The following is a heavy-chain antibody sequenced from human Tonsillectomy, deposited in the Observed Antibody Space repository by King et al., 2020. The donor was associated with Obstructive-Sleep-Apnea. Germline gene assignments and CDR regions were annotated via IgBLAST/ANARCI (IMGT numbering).Heavy chain of an antibody. J-gene: IGHJ4*02. CDR1: RFTFSSYA. Sequence: VQLVESGGGVVQPGRSLRLSCAASRFTFSSYAMHWVRQAPGKGLEWVAVISYDGSNKYYADSWKGRFTISRDNSKKTLYLQMNSLIAEDTAVYYCARGRGAVAPNFDYWGQGTLVTVSS. V-gene: IGHV3-30*04. D-gene: IGHD6-19*01. CDR3: ARGRGAVAPNFDY. CDR2: ISYDGSNK.